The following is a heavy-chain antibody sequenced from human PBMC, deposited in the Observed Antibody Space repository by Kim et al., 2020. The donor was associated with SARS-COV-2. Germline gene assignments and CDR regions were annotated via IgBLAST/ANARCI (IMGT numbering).Heavy chain of an antibody. D-gene: IGHD1-26*01. V-gene: IGHV3-73*01. CDR1: GLRFSDSA. CDR2: IRSKSYSYET. CDR3: TRGPPYSASYWYAFD. Sequence: GGSLRLSCTASGLRFSDSAMHWVRQASGKGLEWVGRIRSKSYSYETTYGASVKGRFTISRDDSKNTAYLQMNSLKSEDTALYYCTRGPPYSASYWYAFD. J-gene: IGHJ3*02.